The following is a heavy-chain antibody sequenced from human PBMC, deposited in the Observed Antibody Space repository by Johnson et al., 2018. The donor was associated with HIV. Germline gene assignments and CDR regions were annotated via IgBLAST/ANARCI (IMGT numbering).Heavy chain of an antibody. V-gene: IGHV3-73*01. J-gene: IGHJ3*02. CDR1: GFTFSGSA. CDR3: AGQEGSGYYGGAFDI. Sequence: VQLVESGGGLVQPGGSLKLSCAASGFTFSGSAIHWVRQASGKGLEWVGRIRSKGYNYATAYAASVKGRFTISSDDSKNTAYLQMNSLRAEDTAVYYCAGQEGSGYYGGAFDIWGQGTMVTVSS. D-gene: IGHD3-22*01. CDR2: IRSKGYNYAT.